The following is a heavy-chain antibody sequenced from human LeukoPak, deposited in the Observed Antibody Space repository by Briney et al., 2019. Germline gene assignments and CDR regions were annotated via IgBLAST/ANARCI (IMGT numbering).Heavy chain of an antibody. CDR2: ISAYNGNT. J-gene: IGHJ4*02. CDR1: GYTFTNYG. Sequence: ASVKVSCKASGYTFTNYGISWVRQAPGQGLEWMGWISAYNGNTNDVQKLQGRVSMTTDTPPSTAYMELRSLRSDDTAVYYCARGTMMVVGTFDYWGQGTLVTVSS. D-gene: IGHD3-22*01. V-gene: IGHV1-18*01. CDR3: ARGTMMVVGTFDY.